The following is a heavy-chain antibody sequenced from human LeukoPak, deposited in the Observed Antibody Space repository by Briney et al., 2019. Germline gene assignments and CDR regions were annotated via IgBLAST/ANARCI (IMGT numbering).Heavy chain of an antibody. D-gene: IGHD6-19*01. CDR2: TYYRSKWLN. CDR3: ARDWFSSGWYRFDS. Sequence: PSQTLSLTCAVSGDSVSSNSVTWNWIRQSPSRGLEWLGRTYYRSKWLNDYAVSVKRRITINPDTSKNQFSLQLNSVTPEDTAVYYCARDWFSSGWYRFDSWGQGTLGTVSS. V-gene: IGHV6-1*01. J-gene: IGHJ4*02. CDR1: GDSVSSNSVT.